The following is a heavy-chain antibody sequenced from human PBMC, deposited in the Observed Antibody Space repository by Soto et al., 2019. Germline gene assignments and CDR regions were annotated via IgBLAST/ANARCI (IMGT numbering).Heavy chain of an antibody. CDR2: IDGGSCAI. V-gene: IGHV3-48*02. Sequence: EVQLVESGGGLVQPGGSLRLACAASGFIFSDYSMNWVRQFPGKGLEWIAYIDGGSCAIHYTDSVKGRFTISRDNARNSLYLQMNSLRDEDTAVYYCTREGSWGRGTQVTVSS. J-gene: IGHJ4*02. CDR3: TREGS. CDR1: GFIFSDYS.